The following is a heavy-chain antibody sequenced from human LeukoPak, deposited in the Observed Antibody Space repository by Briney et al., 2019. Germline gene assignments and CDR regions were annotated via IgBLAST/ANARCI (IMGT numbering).Heavy chain of an antibody. CDR2: ISSSSSYI. V-gene: IGHV3-21*01. D-gene: IGHD5-12*01. CDR3: ERDTPPLVANDAFDI. Sequence: PGGSLRLSCAASGFTFSSYSMNWVRQAPGKGLEWVSSISSSSSYIYYADSVKGRFTISRDNAKNSLYLQMNSLRAEDTAVYYCERDTPPLVANDAFDIWGQGTMVTVPS. CDR1: GFTFSSYS. J-gene: IGHJ3*02.